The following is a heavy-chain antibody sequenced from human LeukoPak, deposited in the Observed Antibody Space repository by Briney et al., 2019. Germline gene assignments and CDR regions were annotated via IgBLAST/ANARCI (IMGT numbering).Heavy chain of an antibody. D-gene: IGHD2-15*01. V-gene: IGHV1-2*02. CDR2: INPNSGGT. CDR3: ASLGILGYCSGGSCDNWFDP. J-gene: IGHJ5*02. CDR1: GYTFTGYY. Sequence: ASVKVSCKASGYTFTGYYMHWVRQAPGQGLEWMGWINPNSGGTNYAQKFQGRVTMTRDTSISTAYMELSRLRSDDTAVYYCASLGILGYCSGGSCDNWFDPWGQGTLVTVSS.